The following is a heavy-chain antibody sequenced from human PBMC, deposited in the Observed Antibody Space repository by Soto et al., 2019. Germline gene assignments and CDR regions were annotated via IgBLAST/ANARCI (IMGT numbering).Heavy chain of an antibody. CDR1: GFTFSSYA. V-gene: IGHV3-30-3*01. Sequence: GGSLRLSCAASGFTFSSYAMHWVRQAPGKGLEWVAVISYDGSNKYYADSVKGRFTISRDNSKNTLYLQMNSLRAEDTAVYYCAGVPAAPRPSTRYYGMDVWGQGTTVTVSS. D-gene: IGHD2-2*01. CDR2: ISYDGSNK. CDR3: AGVPAAPRPSTRYYGMDV. J-gene: IGHJ6*02.